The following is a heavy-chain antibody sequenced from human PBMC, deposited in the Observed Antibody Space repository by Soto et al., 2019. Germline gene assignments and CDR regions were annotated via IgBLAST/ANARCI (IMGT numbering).Heavy chain of an antibody. Sequence: QVQLVQSGGEVKKPGASVKVSCKASGYIFNSFGISWVRQAPGQGLEWMGWISAYTGNTKYAQNFQGRVTTTTDTSTSTAYMELRSPRSDDTAVYYCARRWTTGEIDYWGQGTLVTVSS. CDR3: ARRWTTGEIDY. V-gene: IGHV1-18*01. J-gene: IGHJ4*02. D-gene: IGHD4-17*01. CDR1: GYIFNSFG. CDR2: ISAYTGNT.